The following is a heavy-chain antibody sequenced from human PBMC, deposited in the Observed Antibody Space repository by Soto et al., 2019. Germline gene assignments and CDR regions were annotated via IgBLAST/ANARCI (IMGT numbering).Heavy chain of an antibody. D-gene: IGHD3-16*02. CDR3: AKEKDYDFVWGSDRYTSNY. V-gene: IGHV3-23*01. CDR1: GFTFRTYA. CDR2: ISGSGST. Sequence: GGSLRLSCTASGFTFRTYAMTWFRQAPGKGLEWVSAISGSGSTFYANSAKGRFTISRDNSRNTVSLQMHSLRAEDSAIYYCAKEKDYDFVWGSDRYTSNYWGQGTLVTVSS. J-gene: IGHJ4*02.